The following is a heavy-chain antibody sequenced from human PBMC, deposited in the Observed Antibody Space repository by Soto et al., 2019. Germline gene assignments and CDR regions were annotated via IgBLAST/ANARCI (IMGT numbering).Heavy chain of an antibody. D-gene: IGHD3-9*01. CDR2: ISAYNGNT. CDR3: AKDRHPDGIWTFDY. CDR1: GYTFTSYG. J-gene: IGHJ4*02. Sequence: GASVKVSCKASGYTFTSYGISWVRQAPGQGLEWMGWISAYNGNTNYAQKLQGRVTMTTDTSTSTAYMELRSLRSDDTAVYYCAKDRHPDGIWTFDYWGQGAPVTVSS. V-gene: IGHV1-18*01.